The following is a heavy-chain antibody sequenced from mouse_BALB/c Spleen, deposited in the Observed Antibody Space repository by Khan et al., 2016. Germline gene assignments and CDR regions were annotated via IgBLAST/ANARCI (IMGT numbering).Heavy chain of an antibody. CDR3: SSGGYYAMDS. V-gene: IGHV13-2*02. J-gene: IGHJ4*01. D-gene: IGHD1-1*02. CDR2: ITVKSDNYGA. Sequence: VQLVETGGGLVRPGNSLKLSCVTSGFSFSNYRMHWLRQPPGKRLEWIAVITVKSDNYGANYAESVKGRFTISRDDSKSSVDLQLNRLREQDTATDYCSSGGYYAMDSLGQGTSVTVSS. CDR1: GFSFSNYR.